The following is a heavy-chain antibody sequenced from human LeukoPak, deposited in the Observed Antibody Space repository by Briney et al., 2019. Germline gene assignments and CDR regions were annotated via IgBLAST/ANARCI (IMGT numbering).Heavy chain of an antibody. Sequence: GGSLRLSCAASGFTFSSYAMHWVRQAPGKGLEWVAVISYDGSNKYYADSVKGRFTISRDNSKNTLYLQMNSLRAEDTAVYYCARVTSRGVYFDYRGQGTLVTVSS. CDR3: ARVTSRGVYFDY. J-gene: IGHJ4*02. CDR1: GFTFSSYA. CDR2: ISYDGSNK. V-gene: IGHV3-30*04.